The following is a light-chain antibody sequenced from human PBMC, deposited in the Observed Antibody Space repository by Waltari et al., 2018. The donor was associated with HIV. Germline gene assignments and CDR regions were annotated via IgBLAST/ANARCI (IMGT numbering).Light chain of an antibody. Sequence: QSVLTQPPSVSAAPGQTVTIACHGSSANIGNNNVSWYQQLTGKAPKLLIYDNNKRPSGIPDRFAGSKSGTSATLGITGLQTGDEADYYCGTWDSSLSAGVFGGGTKLTVL. V-gene: IGLV1-51*01. CDR1: SANIGNNN. J-gene: IGLJ3*02. CDR2: DNN. CDR3: GTWDSSLSAGV.